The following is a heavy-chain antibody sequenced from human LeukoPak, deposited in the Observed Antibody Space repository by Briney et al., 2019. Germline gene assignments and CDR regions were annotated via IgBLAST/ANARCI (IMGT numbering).Heavy chain of an antibody. Sequence: PGGSLRLSCAASGFTFSSYWMHWVRHAPGKGLLWVSRINPDGSSTIYADSVKGRFTISRDNAKNMLYLQMNSLRAEDTAVYYCARPTTILHYWGQGNLVTVSS. CDR1: GFTFSSYW. CDR2: INPDGSST. V-gene: IGHV3-74*01. D-gene: IGHD5-12*01. J-gene: IGHJ4*02. CDR3: ARPTTILHY.